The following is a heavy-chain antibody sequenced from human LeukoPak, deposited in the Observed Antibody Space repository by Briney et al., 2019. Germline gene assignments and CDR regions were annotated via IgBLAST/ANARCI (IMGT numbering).Heavy chain of an antibody. D-gene: IGHD3-22*01. CDR1: GYSFSSHW. Sequence: GESLKISCKGSGYSFSSHWIGWVRQMPGKGLEWMGIIYPDDSDTRYSPSLQGQVTISADKSINTAYLQWSSLKASDTAMYYCARQPIGGYYDSSGYPSDAFDVWGQGTMVTVSS. CDR2: IYPDDSDT. J-gene: IGHJ3*01. CDR3: ARQPIGGYYDSSGYPSDAFDV. V-gene: IGHV5-51*01.